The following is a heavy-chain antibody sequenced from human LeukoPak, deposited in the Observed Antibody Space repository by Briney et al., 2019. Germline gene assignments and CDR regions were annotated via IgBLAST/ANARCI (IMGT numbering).Heavy chain of an antibody. CDR2: ISTRDNTI. CDR1: GFTFSSYA. D-gene: IGHD3-10*02. Sequence: GGSLRLSCAASGFTFSSYAMSWVRQTPGKGLEWLSYISTRDNTIQYADSVKGRFTISRDNAKNSLYLQMNSLRAEDTAVYYCAELGITMIGGVWGKGTTVTISS. CDR3: AELGITMIGGV. V-gene: IGHV3-48*03. J-gene: IGHJ6*04.